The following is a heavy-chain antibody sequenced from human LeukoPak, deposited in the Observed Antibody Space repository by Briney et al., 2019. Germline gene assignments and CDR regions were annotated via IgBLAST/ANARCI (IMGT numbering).Heavy chain of an antibody. J-gene: IGHJ4*02. Sequence: PSETLSLTCTVSGGSISSSSYYWGWIRQPPGKGLEWIGSIYYSGSTYYNPSLKSRVTISVDTSKNQFSLKLSSVTAADTAVYYCATFHYYDSSGYYSDYWGQGTLVTVSS. D-gene: IGHD3-22*01. CDR1: GGSISSSSYY. V-gene: IGHV4-39*07. CDR3: ATFHYYDSSGYYSDY. CDR2: IYYSGST.